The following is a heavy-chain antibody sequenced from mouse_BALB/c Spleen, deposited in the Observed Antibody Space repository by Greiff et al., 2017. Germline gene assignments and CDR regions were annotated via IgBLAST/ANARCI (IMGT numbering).Heavy chain of an antibody. J-gene: IGHJ4*01. CDR3: AIYYRYDGGMDY. D-gene: IGHD2-14*01. CDR1: GFSLTSYG. V-gene: IGHV2-9*02. CDR2: IWAGGST. Sequence: VKLVESGPGLVAPSQSLSITCTVSGFSLTSYGVHWVRQPPGKGLEWLGVIWAGGSTNYNSALMSRLSISTDNSKSQVFLKMNSLQTDDTAMYYCAIYYRYDGGMDYWGQGTSGTVSS.